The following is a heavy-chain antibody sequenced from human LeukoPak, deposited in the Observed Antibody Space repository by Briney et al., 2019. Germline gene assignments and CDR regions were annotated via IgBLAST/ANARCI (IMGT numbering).Heavy chain of an antibody. Sequence: SETLSLTCTVSGGSISSSSYYWGWTRQPPGKGLEWIGSFFYSGSTYYNPSLKSRVTISVDTSKNQFSLKLSSVTAADTAVYYCARRGPTGGGSGTFDYWGQGTLVTVSS. CDR2: FFYSGST. D-gene: IGHD3-10*01. V-gene: IGHV4-39*01. CDR1: GGSISSSSYY. J-gene: IGHJ4*02. CDR3: ARRGPTGGGSGTFDY.